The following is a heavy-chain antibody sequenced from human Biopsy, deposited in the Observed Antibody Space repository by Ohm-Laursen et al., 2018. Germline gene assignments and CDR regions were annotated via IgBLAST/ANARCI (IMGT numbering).Heavy chain of an antibody. V-gene: IGHV4-59*01. CDR2: IYYSGTT. CDR1: GVSIRGYY. J-gene: IGHJ2*01. CDR3: ARDRGYYSDRTVPGYLDL. Sequence: TLSLTCAVSGVSIRGYYWSWVRRPAGRGLEWIGYIYYSGTTDYSPSLQSRVTISVDTSKNHFSLRLRSVTPADTAIYYCARDRGYYSDRTVPGYLDLWGRGTLVTVSS. D-gene: IGHD3-22*01.